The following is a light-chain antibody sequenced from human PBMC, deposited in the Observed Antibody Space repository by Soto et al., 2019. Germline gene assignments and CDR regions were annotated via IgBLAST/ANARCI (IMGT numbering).Light chain of an antibody. J-gene: IGKJ1*01. CDR3: QQYNSYSAGT. CDR2: KAS. V-gene: IGKV1-5*03. Sequence: DIQMTQSPSTLSASVGDRVTITCRASQSIDSWLAWYQQKPGKTPNLLIYKASNLESGVPSRFSGSGSGTEFTLTISSLQPDDFATYYCQQYNSYSAGTCGQGTKVEIK. CDR1: QSIDSW.